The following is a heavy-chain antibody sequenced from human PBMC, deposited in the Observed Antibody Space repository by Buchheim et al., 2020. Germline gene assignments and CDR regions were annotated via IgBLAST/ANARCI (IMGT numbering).Heavy chain of an antibody. CDR3: AKDTAKITRGSFDY. CDR2: ISGSGGST. J-gene: IGHJ4*02. D-gene: IGHD3-10*01. Sequence: EVQLLESGGGLVQPGGSLRLSCAASGLTISSYAMSWVRQAPGKGLEWVSGISGSGGSTYYADSVKGRFTISRDNSKNTLYLQMNSRRVEDTAVYYCAKDTAKITRGSFDYWGQGTL. V-gene: IGHV3-23*01. CDR1: GLTISSYA.